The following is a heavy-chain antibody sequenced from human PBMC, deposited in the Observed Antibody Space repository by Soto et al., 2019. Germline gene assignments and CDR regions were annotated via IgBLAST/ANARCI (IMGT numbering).Heavy chain of an antibody. CDR2: INSDGSST. D-gene: IGHD2-21*02. CDR1: GFTFSSYW. V-gene: IGHV3-74*01. Sequence: EVQLVESGGGLVQPGGSLRLSCAASGFTFSSYWMHWVRQAPGKGLVWVSRINSDGSSTNYADSVKGRFTISRDNAKNTLYLQMNSLRAEDTAVYYCARDQTAGDWFDRWGQGTLVTVSS. CDR3: ARDQTAGDWFDR. J-gene: IGHJ5*02.